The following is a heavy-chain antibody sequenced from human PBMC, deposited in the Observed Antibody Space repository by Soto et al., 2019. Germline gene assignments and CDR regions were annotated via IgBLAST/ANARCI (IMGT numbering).Heavy chain of an antibody. CDR1: GGFVSSSSYS. CDR2: IYSSGST. Sequence: SETLSLTCSVSGGFVSSSSYSWGWIRQSPGKGLEWIGTIYSSGSTNYNPSLKSRVTISVDKSKNQFSLKLSSVTAADTAVYYCARVMGYYYGSGRDNYGMDVWGQGTTVTVSS. V-gene: IGHV4-39*07. J-gene: IGHJ6*02. CDR3: ARVMGYYYGSGRDNYGMDV. D-gene: IGHD3-10*01.